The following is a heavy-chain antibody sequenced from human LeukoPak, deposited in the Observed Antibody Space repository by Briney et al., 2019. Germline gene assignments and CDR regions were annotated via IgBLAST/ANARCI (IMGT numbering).Heavy chain of an antibody. Sequence: GGSLRLSCAASGFTFSSYWMHWVRQAPGKGLVWVSRINSDGSNTNYADSVKGRFTISRDNDKNTLYLQMNSLRAEDTAVYHCASLPRYGDYDYWGQGTLVTVSS. J-gene: IGHJ4*02. CDR1: GFTFSSYW. D-gene: IGHD4-17*01. CDR2: INSDGSNT. V-gene: IGHV3-74*01. CDR3: ASLPRYGDYDY.